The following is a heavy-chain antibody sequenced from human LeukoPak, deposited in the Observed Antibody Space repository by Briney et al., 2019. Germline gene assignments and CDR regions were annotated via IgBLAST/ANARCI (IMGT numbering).Heavy chain of an antibody. V-gene: IGHV4-59*01. CDR2: IYYSGST. CDR1: GGSISSYY. J-gene: IGHJ3*02. D-gene: IGHD2/OR15-2a*01. CDR3: ARDLSVNAFDI. Sequence: SETLSLTCTVSGGSISSYYWSWIRQPPGKGLEWIGYIYYSGSTNYNPSLKSRVTISVDTSKNQFSLKLSSVTAADTAVYFCARDLSVNAFDIWGQGTWSPSLQ.